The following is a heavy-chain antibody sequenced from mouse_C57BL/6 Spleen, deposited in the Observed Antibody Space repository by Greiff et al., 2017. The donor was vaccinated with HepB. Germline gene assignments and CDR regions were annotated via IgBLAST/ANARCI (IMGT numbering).Heavy chain of an antibody. D-gene: IGHD2-4*01. Sequence: EVKLVESGGGLVQPGGSMKLSCAASGFTFSDAWMDWVRQSPEKGLEWVAEIRNKANNYATYYAESVKGRFTISRDDSKSSVYLQMNSLRAEDTGIYYCTDDSRGFAYWGQGTLVTVSA. CDR2: IRNKANNYAT. CDR1: GFTFSDAW. V-gene: IGHV6-6*01. CDR3: TDDSRGFAY. J-gene: IGHJ3*01.